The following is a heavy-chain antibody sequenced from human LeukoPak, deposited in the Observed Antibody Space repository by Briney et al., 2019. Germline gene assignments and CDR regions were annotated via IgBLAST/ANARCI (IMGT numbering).Heavy chain of an antibody. J-gene: IGHJ4*02. D-gene: IGHD3-9*01. CDR3: ARWDYDILTGYTPRGY. Sequence: GASVKVSCKASGYTFTSYGISWVRQTPGQGLEWMGWISAYNGNTNYAQKIQGRVTMTTDTSTSTAYMELRSLRSDDTAVYYCARWDYDILTGYTPRGYWGQGTLVTVSS. CDR2: ISAYNGNT. V-gene: IGHV1-18*01. CDR1: GYTFTSYG.